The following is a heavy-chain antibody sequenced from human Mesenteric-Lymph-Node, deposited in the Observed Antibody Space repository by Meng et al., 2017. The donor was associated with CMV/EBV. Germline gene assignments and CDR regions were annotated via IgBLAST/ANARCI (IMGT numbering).Heavy chain of an antibody. V-gene: IGHV3-11*04. CDR3: ARDFAERGYCSSSSCYIGY. CDR2: ISDSGSTI. J-gene: IGHJ4*02. CDR1: GLTFSDYY. D-gene: IGHD2-2*02. Sequence: GESLKISCADSGLTFSDYYMTWIRQAPGKGLEWVSSISDSGSTIYYADSVKGRFTISRDNAKNTVFLQMNSLRAEDTAVYYCARDFAERGYCSSSSCYIGYWGQGTLVTVSS.